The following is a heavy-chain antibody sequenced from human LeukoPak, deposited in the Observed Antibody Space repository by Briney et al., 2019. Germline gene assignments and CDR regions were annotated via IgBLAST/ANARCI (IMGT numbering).Heavy chain of an antibody. CDR1: GFTFSSYG. CDR3: AKDLSYCSSTSCYRKTPSPHQFDP. CDR2: IRYDGSNK. D-gene: IGHD2-2*01. J-gene: IGHJ5*02. V-gene: IGHV3-30*02. Sequence: PGGSLRLSCAASGFTFSSYGMHWVRQAPGKGLEWVALIRYDGSNKYYADSVKGRFTISRDNSKNTLYLQMNSLRAEDTAVYYCAKDLSYCSSTSCYRKTPSPHQFDPWGQGTLVTVSS.